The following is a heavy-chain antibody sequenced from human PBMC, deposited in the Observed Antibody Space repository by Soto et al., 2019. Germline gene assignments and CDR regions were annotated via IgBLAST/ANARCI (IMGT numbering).Heavy chain of an antibody. Sequence: SETLSLTCTVSGGSISSSSYYWGWVRQPPGKGLEWIGSIYYSGSTYYNPSLKSRVTISVDTSKNQFSLKLSSVTAADTAVYYCARRYTVTTSVDYWGQGTPVTVSS. CDR1: GGSISSSSYY. J-gene: IGHJ4*02. D-gene: IGHD4-17*01. CDR3: ARRYTVTTSVDY. V-gene: IGHV4-39*01. CDR2: IYYSGST.